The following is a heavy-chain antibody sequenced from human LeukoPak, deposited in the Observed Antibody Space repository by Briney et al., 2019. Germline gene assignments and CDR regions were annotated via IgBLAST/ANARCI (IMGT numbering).Heavy chain of an antibody. Sequence: GGSLRLSCASSEFSLSDYGMHWVRQAPGKGLEWVAVMWYDGSRALHADSVKGRFTISRDISKNTLYLQMDSLRAEDTAVYYCARLGYCSGGSCYSSYYYGMDVWGQGTTVTVSS. J-gene: IGHJ6*02. CDR3: ARLGYCSGGSCYSSYYYGMDV. D-gene: IGHD2-15*01. CDR1: EFSLSDYG. V-gene: IGHV3-33*01. CDR2: MWYDGSRA.